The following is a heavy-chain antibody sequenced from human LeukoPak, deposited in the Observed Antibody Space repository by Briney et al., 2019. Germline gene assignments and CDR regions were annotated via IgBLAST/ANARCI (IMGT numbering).Heavy chain of an antibody. CDR2: INPSGGST. CDR1: GYTFASYY. D-gene: IGHD1-26*01. J-gene: IGHJ4*02. Sequence: ASVKVSCKASGYTFASYYMHWVRQAPGQGLEWMGIINPSGGSTTYAQKFQGRVTMTRDTSTSTVYVELSSLRSEDTAVYYCARDSTPTHCSGTYYFEYWGQGTLVTVSS. CDR3: ARDSTPTHCSGTYYFEY. V-gene: IGHV1-46*01.